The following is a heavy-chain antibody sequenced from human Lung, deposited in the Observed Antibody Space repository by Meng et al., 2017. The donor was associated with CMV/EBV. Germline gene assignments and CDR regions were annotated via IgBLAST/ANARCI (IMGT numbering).Heavy chain of an antibody. CDR1: GYTFKRYA. V-gene: IGHV1-18*01. CDR3: ARGRVSYSSSSSLNY. J-gene: IGHJ4*02. CDR2: INPYNGNT. D-gene: IGHD6-6*01. Sequence: QVQLVQSGGEVKRPGASVKVSCKTSGYTFKRYAITWVRQAPGQGLEWMGWINPYNGNTDHAQNLQARLTMTTDTSTSTVYMELGNLRSDDTAVYYCARGRVSYSSSSSLNYWGQGTLVTVSS.